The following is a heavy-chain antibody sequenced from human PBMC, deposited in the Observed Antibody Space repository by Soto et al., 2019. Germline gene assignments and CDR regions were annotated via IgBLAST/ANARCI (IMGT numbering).Heavy chain of an antibody. CDR2: IHYSGST. CDR1: GVSISGSE. Sequence: KTSETLSLTSTVSGVSISGSEGSSIWQKTWKVLDLVGYIHYSGSTNYDPSLNSRVTMAEDTSKNQFSLQLSSVTAADTAVYFCTKYRRTEAEGYSFDYWGQGALVTVSS. D-gene: IGHD2-15*01. CDR3: TKYRRTEAEGYSFDY. J-gene: IGHJ4*02. V-gene: IGHV4-59*03.